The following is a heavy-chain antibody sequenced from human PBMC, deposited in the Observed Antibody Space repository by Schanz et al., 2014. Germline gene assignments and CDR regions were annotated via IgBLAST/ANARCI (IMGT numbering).Heavy chain of an antibody. CDR2: IKSKVNTNAT. CDR1: ALTFGGLV. V-gene: IGHV3-73*01. CDR3: CRSGSPIYYHGLDV. D-gene: IGHD3-10*01. Sequence: EVQLVESGGGLVQPGGSWSLPCEPSALTFGGLVRHWVGQPSGKGLEWVGRIKSKVNTNATTYAAPLKGRITISRDDSKNTAYLQMNSLQTEDTAVYYCCRSGSPIYYHGLDVWGQGTTVTVSS. J-gene: IGHJ6*02.